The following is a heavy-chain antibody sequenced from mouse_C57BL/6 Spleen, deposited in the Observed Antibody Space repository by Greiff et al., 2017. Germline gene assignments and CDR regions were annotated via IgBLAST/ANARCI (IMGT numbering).Heavy chain of an antibody. CDR2: IYPGDGDT. CDR3: ARSVDYYGSSYDAMDY. V-gene: IGHV1-82*01. CDR1: GYAFSSSW. J-gene: IGHJ4*01. D-gene: IGHD1-1*01. Sequence: VQGVESGPELVKPGASVKISCKASGYAFSSSWMNWVKQRPGKGLEWIGRIYPGDGDTNYNGKFKGKATLTADKSSSTAYMQLSSLTSEDSAGYFCARSVDYYGSSYDAMDYWGQGTSVTVSA.